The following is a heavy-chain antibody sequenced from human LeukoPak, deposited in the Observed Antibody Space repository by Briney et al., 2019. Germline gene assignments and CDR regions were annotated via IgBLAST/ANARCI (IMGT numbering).Heavy chain of an antibody. Sequence: SETLSLTCAVYGGSFSGYYWSWIRQPPGKGLEWIGEINHSGSTNYNPPLKSRVTISVDTSKNQFSLKLSSVTAADTAVYYCAGHLRYFDYWGQGTLVIVSS. CDR1: GGSFSGYY. CDR3: AGHLRYFDY. J-gene: IGHJ4*02. CDR2: INHSGST. V-gene: IGHV4-34*01.